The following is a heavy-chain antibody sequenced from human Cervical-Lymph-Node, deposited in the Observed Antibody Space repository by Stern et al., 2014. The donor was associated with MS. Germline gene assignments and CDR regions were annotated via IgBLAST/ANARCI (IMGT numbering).Heavy chain of an antibody. V-gene: IGHV4-61*02. CDR2: IYTSGST. Sequence: QVQLQESGPGLVKPSQTLSLTCTVSGGSISSGSYYWSWIRQPAGKGLEWIGRIYTSGSTNYNPSLKSRVTISVDTSKNQFSLHLSSGTAADTAVYYCARGESSSWEAEYFQHWGQGTLVTVSS. CDR3: ARGESSSWEAEYFQH. D-gene: IGHD6-13*01. J-gene: IGHJ1*01. CDR1: GGSISSGSYY.